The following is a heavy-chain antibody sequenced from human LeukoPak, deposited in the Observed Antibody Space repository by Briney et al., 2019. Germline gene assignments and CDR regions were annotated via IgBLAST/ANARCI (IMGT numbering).Heavy chain of an antibody. Sequence: SETLSLTCAVYGGSFSGYYWSWIRQPPGKGLEWIGEINHSGSTNYNPSLKSQVTISVDTSKNQFSLKLSSVTAADTAVYYCARGRGYDFWSGYPYYFDYWGQGTLVTVSS. CDR2: INHSGST. J-gene: IGHJ4*02. CDR1: GGSFSGYY. V-gene: IGHV4-34*01. CDR3: ARGRGYDFWSGYPYYFDY. D-gene: IGHD3-3*01.